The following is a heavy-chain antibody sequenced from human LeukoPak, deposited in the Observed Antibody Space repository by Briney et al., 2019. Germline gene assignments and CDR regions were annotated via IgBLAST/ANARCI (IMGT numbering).Heavy chain of an antibody. CDR3: ARVYSGTYYWDLDF. V-gene: IGHV3-53*01. CDR1: GFTVSDNY. D-gene: IGHD1-26*01. J-gene: IGHJ4*02. CDR2: IYSGGST. Sequence: GGSLRLSCAASGFTVSDNYMSWVRQAPGKGLEWVSIIYSGGSTYYADSVKGRFTISRDNAKNTLYLQMNSLRAEDTALYYCARVYSGTYYWDLDFWGQGTLVSVSS.